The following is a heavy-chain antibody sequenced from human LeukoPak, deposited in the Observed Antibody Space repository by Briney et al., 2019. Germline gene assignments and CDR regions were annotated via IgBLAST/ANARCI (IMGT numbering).Heavy chain of an antibody. CDR1: GYTFTSYD. J-gene: IGHJ3*01. CDR2: MNPNSGNT. CDR3: ARSQSKSGYLE. V-gene: IGHV1-8*01. D-gene: IGHD6-25*01. Sequence: ASVKVSCKASGYTFTSYDINWERQATGQGLEWMGWMNPNSGNTGYAQKFQGGVTMTRNTSISTAYMELSSLRSEDTAVYYCARSQSKSGYLEWGQGTMVTVSS.